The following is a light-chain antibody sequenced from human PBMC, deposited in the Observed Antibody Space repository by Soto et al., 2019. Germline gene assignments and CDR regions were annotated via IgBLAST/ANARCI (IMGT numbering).Light chain of an antibody. Sequence: EIVLTQSPGTLSLSPGERATLSCRASQYINTRLAWYQHRPGQAPRLLIYQTSIRAAGIPARFSASGTGTDFTLTISDVQPEDFAVYYCHQRQSWPRTFGQGTKVE. V-gene: IGKV3-11*01. CDR3: HQRQSWPRT. J-gene: IGKJ1*01. CDR2: QTS. CDR1: QYINTR.